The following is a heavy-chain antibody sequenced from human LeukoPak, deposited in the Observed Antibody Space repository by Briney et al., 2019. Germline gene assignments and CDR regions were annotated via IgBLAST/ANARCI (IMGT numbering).Heavy chain of an antibody. CDR3: ARVQLEPRDALDI. D-gene: IGHD1-1*01. V-gene: IGHV3-21*01. J-gene: IGHJ3*02. CDR1: GFTFSSYS. CDR2: ISSSSSYI. Sequence: PGGSLRLSCAASGFTFSSYSMNWVRQAPGKGLEWVSSISSSSSYIYYADSVKGRFTISRDNAKSSLYLQMNSLRAEDTAVYYCARVQLEPRDALDIWGQGTMVTVSS.